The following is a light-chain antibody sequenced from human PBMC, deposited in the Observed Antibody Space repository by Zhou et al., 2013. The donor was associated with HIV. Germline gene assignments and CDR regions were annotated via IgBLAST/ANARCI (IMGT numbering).Light chain of an antibody. V-gene: IGKV1-17*01. J-gene: IGKJ2*01. CDR1: ESISSY. CDR2: GAS. CDR3: LQHNSFPFT. Sequence: DIQMTQSPSSLSASVGDRVTLTCRASESISSYLHWYQQKPGKAPKRLIYGASTVQSGVPSRFSGSGSGTEFTLTISSLQPEDFATYYCLQHNSFPFTFGQGTQLDIK.